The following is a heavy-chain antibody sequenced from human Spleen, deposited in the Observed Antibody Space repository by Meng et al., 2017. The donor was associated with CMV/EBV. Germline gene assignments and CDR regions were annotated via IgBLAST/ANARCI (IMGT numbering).Heavy chain of an antibody. D-gene: IGHD3-16*01. V-gene: IGHV3-30*03. J-gene: IGHJ4*02. Sequence: GGSLRLSCAASGFTFSSYSMNWVRQAPGKGLEWVAVISYDGSNKYYADSVKGRFTISRDNSKNTLYLQMNSLRAEDTAVYYCARVDGGSYVDYWGQGTLVTVSS. CDR3: ARVDGGSYVDY. CDR1: GFTFSSYS. CDR2: ISYDGSNK.